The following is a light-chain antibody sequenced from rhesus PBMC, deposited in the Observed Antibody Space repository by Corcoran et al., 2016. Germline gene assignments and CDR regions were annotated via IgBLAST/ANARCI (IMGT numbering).Light chain of an antibody. V-gene: IGKV1-28*03. CDR1: QGISSY. Sequence: DIQMTQSPSSLSASVGDTVTITCRASQGISSYLNWFQQKPGKAPKLLIYDASSLESGVPSRFSGSGSGTDFTLTSSSLQPEDFAAYYCLQHNSYPWTFGQGTKVEIK. CDR3: LQHNSYPWT. CDR2: DAS. J-gene: IGKJ1*01.